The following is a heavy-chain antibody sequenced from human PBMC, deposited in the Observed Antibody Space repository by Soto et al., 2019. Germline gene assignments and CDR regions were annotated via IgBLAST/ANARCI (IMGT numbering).Heavy chain of an antibody. V-gene: IGHV3-23*01. J-gene: IGHJ3*02. D-gene: IGHD6-6*01. CDR3: AQTRPGNSHEHGAFDI. Sequence: PWGSLRVSCASSGFTFSIYAMSWVRQAPGKGLEWVSVIGGSGGSTFYGDSEQGRFTISRDNSKNTLYLQMKSLRAEDTAVYFCAQTRPGNSHEHGAFDIWGQGTLVTVSS. CDR2: IGGSGGST. CDR1: GFTFSIYA.